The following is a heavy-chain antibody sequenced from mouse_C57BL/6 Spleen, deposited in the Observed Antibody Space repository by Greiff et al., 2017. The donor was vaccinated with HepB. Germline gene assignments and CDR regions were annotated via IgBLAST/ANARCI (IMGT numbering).Heavy chain of an antibody. CDR1: GYTFTSYW. CDR3: AREGSDCYGSSDGAFAY. J-gene: IGHJ3*01. D-gene: IGHD1-1*01. CDR2: IDPSDSET. V-gene: IGHV1-52*01. Sequence: VQLQQPGAELVRPGSSVKLSCKASGYTFTSYWMHWVKQRPIQGLEWIGNIDPSDSETHYNQKFKDKATLTVDKSSSTAYMQLSSLTSEDSAVYYCAREGSDCYGSSDGAFAYWGQGTLVTVSA.